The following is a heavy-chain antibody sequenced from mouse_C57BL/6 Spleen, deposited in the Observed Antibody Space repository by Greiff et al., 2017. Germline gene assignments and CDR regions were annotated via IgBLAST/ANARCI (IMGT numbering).Heavy chain of an antibody. CDR3: ARRGYGSTHWYFDV. J-gene: IGHJ1*03. D-gene: IGHD1-1*01. Sequence: QVQLKQSGPGLVAPSQSLSITCTVSGFSLTSYAISWVRQPPGKGLEWLGVIWTGGGTNYNSALKSRLSISKDNSKSQVFLKMSSLQTDDTARFYCARRGYGSTHWYFDVWGTGTTVTVSS. CDR2: IWTGGGT. V-gene: IGHV2-9-1*01. CDR1: GFSLTSYA.